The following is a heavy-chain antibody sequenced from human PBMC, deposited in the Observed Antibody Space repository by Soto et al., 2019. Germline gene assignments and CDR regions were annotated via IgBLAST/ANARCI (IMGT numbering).Heavy chain of an antibody. Sequence: GGSLRLSCAASGFTFSSYGMHWVRQAPGKGLEWVAVIWYDGSSKYYADSVKGRFTISRDNSKNTLYLQMNSLRAEDTAVYYCARGGGRSGSPFQSIDYWGQGTLVTVSS. D-gene: IGHD3-16*01. CDR2: IWYDGSSK. CDR1: GFTFSSYG. J-gene: IGHJ4*02. CDR3: ARGGGRSGSPFQSIDY. V-gene: IGHV3-33*01.